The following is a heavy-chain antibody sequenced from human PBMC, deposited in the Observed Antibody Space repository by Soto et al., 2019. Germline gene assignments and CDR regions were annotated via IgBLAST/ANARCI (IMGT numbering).Heavy chain of an antibody. V-gene: IGHV1-18*01. D-gene: IGHD2-21*02. Sequence: QVQLVQSGGEVRKPGASVTVSCKASGYTFTSYGISWVRQAPGQGLEWMGWISGYNGKTNYAQKGQDGVTMTTDTSTSSVYLELRGVRFDDTAVYYCAREGDVPYYYSGMDVWGQGTTVTVSS. CDR3: AREGDVPYYYSGMDV. CDR1: GYTFTSYG. J-gene: IGHJ6*02. CDR2: ISGYNGKT.